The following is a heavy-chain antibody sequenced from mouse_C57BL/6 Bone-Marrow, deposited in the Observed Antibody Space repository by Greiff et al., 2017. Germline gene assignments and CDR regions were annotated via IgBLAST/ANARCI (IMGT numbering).Heavy chain of an antibody. CDR3: ARFYYEDYYAMDY. D-gene: IGHD1-1*01. Sequence: DVKLQESGPELVKPGASVKIPCKASGYTFTDYNMDWVKQSHGKSLEWIGDINPNNGGTIYNQKFKGKATLTVDKSSSTAYMELRSLTSEDTAVYYCARFYYEDYYAMDYWGQGTSVTVSS. V-gene: IGHV1-18*01. CDR2: INPNNGGT. J-gene: IGHJ4*01. CDR1: GYTFTDYN.